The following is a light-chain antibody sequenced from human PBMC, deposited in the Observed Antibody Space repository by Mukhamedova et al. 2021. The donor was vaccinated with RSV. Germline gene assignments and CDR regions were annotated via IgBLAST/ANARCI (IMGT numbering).Light chain of an antibody. CDR3: SSYAGNKNYV. J-gene: IGLJ1*01. CDR2: DVN. V-gene: IGLV2-8*01. Sequence: SCTGTSSDVGTYNYVSWYQQHPGKAPKFMIYDVNKRPSGVPDRFSGSKSGNAASLTISDLQAADEADYYCSSYAGNKNYVFGIGT. CDR1: SSDVGTYNY.